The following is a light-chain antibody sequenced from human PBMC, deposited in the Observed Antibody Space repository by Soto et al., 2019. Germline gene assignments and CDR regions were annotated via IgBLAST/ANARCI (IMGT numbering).Light chain of an antibody. V-gene: IGKV1-5*01. CDR3: QQYNSLWT. CDR1: QSISSW. J-gene: IGKJ1*01. Sequence: DIQMTQSPSTLSASVGDRVTITCRASQSISSWLAWYQQKPGKAPKLLIYDASSLESGVPSRFSGSGSGTEFTLTISRLQPDDFATYCCQQYNSLWTFGQGTKVEIK. CDR2: DAS.